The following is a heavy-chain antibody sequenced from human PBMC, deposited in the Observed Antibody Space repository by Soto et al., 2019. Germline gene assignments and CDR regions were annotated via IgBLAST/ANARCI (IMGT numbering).Heavy chain of an antibody. V-gene: IGHV5-51*01. D-gene: IGHD3-22*01. J-gene: IGHJ6*02. Sequence: GESLKISCRGSGYSFTIYWIGWVRQMPGKGLEWMGIIYPGDSDTRYSPSFQGQVTISADKSSSTAYLHWSSLKASDTAMYYCARHGXRVYYDNSDYYYYGMDVWGQGTTVTVSS. CDR1: GYSFTIYW. CDR3: ARHGXRVYYDNSDYYYYGMDV. CDR2: IYPGDSDT.